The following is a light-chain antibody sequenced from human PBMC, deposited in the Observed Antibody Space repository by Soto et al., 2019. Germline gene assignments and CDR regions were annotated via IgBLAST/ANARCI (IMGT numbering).Light chain of an antibody. CDR3: QQSYSTPL. J-gene: IGKJ4*01. CDR2: AAS. Sequence: DLQMTQSPSSLSASVGDRVTITCRASQSISSYLNWYQQKPGKAPKLLIYAASSLQSGVPSRFSGSGSGTDFTLTISSLQPEDFSTYYCQQSYSTPLFGGWTKVEIK. CDR1: QSISSY. V-gene: IGKV1-39*01.